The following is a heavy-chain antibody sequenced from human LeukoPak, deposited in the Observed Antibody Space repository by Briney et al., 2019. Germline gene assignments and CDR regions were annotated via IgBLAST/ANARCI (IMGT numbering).Heavy chain of an antibody. CDR2: IYYSGST. CDR3: ARDPWYFDY. V-gene: IGHV4-59*01. CDR1: GGSISRYY. J-gene: IGHJ4*02. Sequence: SETLSLTCTVSGGSISRYYWSWIRQPPGKGLEWIGYIYYSGSTNYNPSLRGRVTISVDTSKNQFSLKLSSVTAADTAVYYCARDPWYFDYWGQGTLVTVSS.